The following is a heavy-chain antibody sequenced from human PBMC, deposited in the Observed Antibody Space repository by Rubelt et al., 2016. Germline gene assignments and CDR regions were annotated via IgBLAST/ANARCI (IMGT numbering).Heavy chain of an antibody. CDR3: AREITPADLD. CDR1: GYTFSSYA. V-gene: IGHV3-30*04. D-gene: IGHD2-2*01. Sequence: QVQLVESGGGVVQPGRSLRLSCAASGYTFSSYAMHWVRQAPGKGLEWVAVISYDGSNKYYADSGKGRFTSARDNSKNTLFLQMNSLSAEYTAVYYCAREITPADLDWGQRTLVTVSS. CDR2: ISYDGSNK. J-gene: IGHJ4*02.